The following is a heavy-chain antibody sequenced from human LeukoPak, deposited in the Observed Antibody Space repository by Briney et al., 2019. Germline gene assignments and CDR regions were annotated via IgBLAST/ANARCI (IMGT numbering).Heavy chain of an antibody. V-gene: IGHV3-53*05. CDR2: IYGGGNT. Sequence: PGGSLRLSCSFSGLIATSNYMAWVRQAPGKGLQWISFIYGGGNTLYADSVKGRFTISRDNSKNTLYLQMNSLRAEDTAVYYCASTAGYSSGWYGDLDYWGQGTLVTVSS. CDR1: GLIATSNY. CDR3: ASTAGYSSGWYGDLDY. D-gene: IGHD6-19*01. J-gene: IGHJ4*02.